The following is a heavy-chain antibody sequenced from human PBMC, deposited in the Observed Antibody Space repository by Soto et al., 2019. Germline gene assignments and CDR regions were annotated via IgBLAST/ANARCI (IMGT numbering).Heavy chain of an antibody. J-gene: IGHJ4*02. CDR2: ISYDGSNK. D-gene: IGHD1-1*01. V-gene: IGHV3-30-3*01. CDR3: ARGQGNSNVLKVFGFDY. Sequence: GGSLRLSCAASGFTFSSYAMHWVRQAPGKGLEWVAVISYDGSNKYYADSVKGRSTISRDNSKNTLYLQMNSLRAEDTAVYYCARGQGNSNVLKVFGFDYWGQGTLVTVSS. CDR1: GFTFSSYA.